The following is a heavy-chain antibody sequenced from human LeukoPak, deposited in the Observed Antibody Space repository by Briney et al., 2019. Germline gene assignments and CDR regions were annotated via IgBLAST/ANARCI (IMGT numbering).Heavy chain of an antibody. J-gene: IGHJ6*03. CDR3: ARRLHWGERYDYVWGSYFDMDV. V-gene: IGHV5-51*01. Sequence: GESLKISCKGSGYSFTSYWIGWVRQMPGKGLEWMGTIYPGDSDTRYSPDFQGQVTTSADKSISTAYLQWSSLKASDTAMYYCARRLHWGERYDYVWGSYFDMDVGCKGTRVTISS. CDR1: GYSFTSYW. CDR2: IYPGDSDT. D-gene: IGHD3-16*01.